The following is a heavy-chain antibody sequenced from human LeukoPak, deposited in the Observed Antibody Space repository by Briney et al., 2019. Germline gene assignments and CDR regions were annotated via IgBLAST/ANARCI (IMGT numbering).Heavy chain of an antibody. Sequence: SETLSLTCTVSGGSIISTTYYWGWIRQPPGEGLEWIGSIDYSGSTYYNPSLKSRVTISVDTSKNQFSLNLSSVTAADTAVYSCARASGSSWYERKFNAYYYYMDVWGKGTTVTVSS. D-gene: IGHD6-13*01. V-gene: IGHV4-39*07. CDR2: IDYSGST. J-gene: IGHJ6*03. CDR3: ARASGSSWYERKFNAYYYYMDV. CDR1: GGSIISTTYY.